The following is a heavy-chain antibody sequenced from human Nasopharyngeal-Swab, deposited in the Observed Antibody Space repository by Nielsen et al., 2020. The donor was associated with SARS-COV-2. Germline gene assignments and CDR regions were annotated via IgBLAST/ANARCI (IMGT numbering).Heavy chain of an antibody. CDR2: IYYSGST. D-gene: IGHD2-15*01. CDR3: ARLLIAANGHYMDV. V-gene: IGHV4-31*02. J-gene: IGHJ6*03. Sequence: RQAPGKGLEWIGYIYYSGSTYSNPSLKSRVTISVDTSKNQFSLKLSSVTAADTAVYYCARLLIAANGHYMDVWGKGTTVT.